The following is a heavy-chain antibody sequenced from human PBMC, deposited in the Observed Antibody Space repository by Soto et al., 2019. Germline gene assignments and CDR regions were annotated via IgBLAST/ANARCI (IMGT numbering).Heavy chain of an antibody. CDR3: ARGGVVRVDY. J-gene: IGHJ4*02. D-gene: IGHD3-10*01. CDR1: GGSISSGGYY. Sequence: PSETLSLTCTVSGGSISSGGYYWIWIRQHPGKGLEWIGYIYYSGSTYYNPSLKSRVTISVDTSKNQFSLKLSSVTAADTAVYYCARGGVVRVDYWGQGTLVTVSS. CDR2: IYYSGST. V-gene: IGHV4-31*03.